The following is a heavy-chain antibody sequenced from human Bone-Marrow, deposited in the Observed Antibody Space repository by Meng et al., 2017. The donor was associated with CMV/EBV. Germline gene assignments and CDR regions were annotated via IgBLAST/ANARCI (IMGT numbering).Heavy chain of an antibody. CDR3: ARGLGTPAGRSFDY. J-gene: IGHJ4*02. Sequence: SEPLSLTCAVYGGSFSGYYWSWIRQPPGKGLEWIGEINHSGSTNYNPSLKSRVTISVDTSKNQFSLKLSSVTAADTAVYYCARGLGTPAGRSFDYWGQGTLVTVSS. V-gene: IGHV4-34*01. CDR1: GGSFSGYY. CDR2: INHSGST. D-gene: IGHD1-14*01.